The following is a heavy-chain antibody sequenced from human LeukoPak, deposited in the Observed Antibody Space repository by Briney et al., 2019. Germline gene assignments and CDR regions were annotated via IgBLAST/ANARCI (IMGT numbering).Heavy chain of an antibody. CDR2: IKQDGSEK. J-gene: IGHJ6*02. D-gene: IGHD2-8*01. V-gene: IGHV3-7*01. CDR1: GSTFSSYW. CDR3: ARLMVYAIRRYYYYGMDV. Sequence: GSLRLSCAASGSTFSSYWMSWVRQAPGKGLEWVANIKQDGSEKYYVDSVKGRFTISRDNAKNSLYLQMNSLRAEDTAVYYCARLMVYAIRRYYYYGMDVWGQGTTVTVSS.